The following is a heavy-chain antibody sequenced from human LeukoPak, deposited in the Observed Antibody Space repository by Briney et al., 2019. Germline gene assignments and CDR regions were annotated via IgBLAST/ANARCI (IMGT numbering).Heavy chain of an antibody. Sequence: GGSLRLSCAASGFTFSSYAMHWVRQAPGKGLEYVSAISSNGGSTYYANSVKGRFTISRDNSKNTLYLQMGSLRAEDMAVYYCARDSTGYSSSSDYWGQGTLVTVSS. D-gene: IGHD6-13*01. CDR2: ISSNGGST. J-gene: IGHJ4*02. V-gene: IGHV3-64*01. CDR3: ARDSTGYSSSSDY. CDR1: GFTFSSYA.